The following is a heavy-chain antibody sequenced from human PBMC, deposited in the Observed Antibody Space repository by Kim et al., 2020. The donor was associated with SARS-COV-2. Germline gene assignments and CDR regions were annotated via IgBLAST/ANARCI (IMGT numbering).Heavy chain of an antibody. Sequence: SETLSLTCTVSGGSISSYYWSWIRQPPGKGLEWIGYIYYSGSTNYNPSLKSRVTISVDTSKNQFSLKLSSVTAADTAVYYCARHYAYDILTGYYNHFDY. V-gene: IGHV4-59*08. CDR2: IYYSGST. D-gene: IGHD3-9*01. CDR3: ARHYAYDILTGYYNHFDY. J-gene: IGHJ4*01. CDR1: GGSISSYY.